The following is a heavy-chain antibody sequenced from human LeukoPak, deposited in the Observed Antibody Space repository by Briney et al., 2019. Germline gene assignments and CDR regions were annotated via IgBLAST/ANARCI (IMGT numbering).Heavy chain of an antibody. CDR1: GYTFTSYG. V-gene: IGHV1-18*01. CDR3: ASGGPIAVAGRSWVLTPSGALDY. J-gene: IGHJ4*02. D-gene: IGHD6-19*01. CDR2: ISAYNGNT. Sequence: ASVKVSCKASGYTFTSYGISWVRQAPGQGLEWMGWISAYNGNTNYAQKLQGRVTMTTDTSTSTAYMELRSLRSDDTAVYYCASGGPIAVAGRSWVLTPSGALDYWGQGTLVTVSS.